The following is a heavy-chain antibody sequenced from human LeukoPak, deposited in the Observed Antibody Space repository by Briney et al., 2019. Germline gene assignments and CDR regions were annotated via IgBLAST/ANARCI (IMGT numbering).Heavy chain of an antibody. CDR3: AKDSIYDYGDYEFDY. CDR2: ISGSGGST. J-gene: IGHJ4*02. CDR1: GFTFSSYA. V-gene: IGHV3-23*01. Sequence: GRSLRLSCAASGFTFSSYAMSWVRQAPGKGLEWVSAISGSGGSTYYADSVKGRFTISRDNSKNTLYLQMNSLRAEDTAVYYCAKDSIYDYGDYEFDYWGQGTLVTVSS. D-gene: IGHD4-17*01.